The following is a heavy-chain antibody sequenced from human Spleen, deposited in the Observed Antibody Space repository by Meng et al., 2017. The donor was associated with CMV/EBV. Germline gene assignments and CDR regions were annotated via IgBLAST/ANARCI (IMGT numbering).Heavy chain of an antibody. J-gene: IGHJ4*02. CDR1: GGSVSSGNHY. V-gene: IGHV4-61*01. CDR2: IFYRGYT. CDR3: VRDSVTAAGMLDY. Sequence: VSGGSVSSGNHYWSWIRQPPGQGLEWIGYIFYRGYTNYNPSLKSRVTISVDTSKNQFSLNLTSVTVADTAIYYCVRDSVTAAGMLDYWGQGTLVTVSS. D-gene: IGHD6-13*01.